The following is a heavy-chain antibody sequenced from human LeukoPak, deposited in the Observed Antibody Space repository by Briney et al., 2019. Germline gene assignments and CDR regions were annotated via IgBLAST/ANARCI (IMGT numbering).Heavy chain of an antibody. V-gene: IGHV7-4-1*02. J-gene: IGHJ4*02. CDR1: GYTFTVYS. CDR3: ARDASMINFDY. CDR2: ITTSTGKP. Sequence: ASVKVSCKASGYTFTVYSINWLRQAPGQGLEWMGWITTSTGKPTYAQGFTGRFVFSLDTSVSTTYLHVNSLKAEDTAVYYCARDASMINFDYWGQGSLVTVSS. D-gene: IGHD3-16*01.